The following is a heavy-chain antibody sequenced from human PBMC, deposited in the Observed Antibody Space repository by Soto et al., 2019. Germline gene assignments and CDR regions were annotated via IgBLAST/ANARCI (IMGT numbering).Heavy chain of an antibody. D-gene: IGHD6-13*01. CDR3: ANTGLGSSWSYYFDY. J-gene: IGHJ4*02. Sequence: EVQLVESGGGLIKPGGSLRLSCAASGYTCSSYSMNWVRQAPGKGLEWVSSISSSSSYIYYADSVKGRFTISRDNAKNSLYLQMNSLRAEDTAVYYCANTGLGSSWSYYFDYWGQGTLVSVSS. CDR2: ISSSSSYI. CDR1: GYTCSSYS. V-gene: IGHV3-21*01.